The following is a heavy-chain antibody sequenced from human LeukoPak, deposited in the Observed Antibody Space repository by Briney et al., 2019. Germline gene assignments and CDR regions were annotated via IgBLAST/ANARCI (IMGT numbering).Heavy chain of an antibody. CDR3: AKEKHGRFLEWFSGDAFDI. CDR2: INSAGDNI. Sequence: GGSLRLSCVASGFTFSDYFMSWIRQAPGKGLEWLSFINSAGDNIYYADSVKGRFTISRDNSKNTLYLQMNSLRAEDTAVYYCAKEKHGRFLEWFSGDAFDIWGQGTMVTVSS. V-gene: IGHV3-11*04. CDR1: GFTFSDYF. J-gene: IGHJ3*02. D-gene: IGHD3-3*01.